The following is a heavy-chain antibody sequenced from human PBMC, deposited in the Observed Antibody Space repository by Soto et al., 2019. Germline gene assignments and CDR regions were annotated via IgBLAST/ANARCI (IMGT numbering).Heavy chain of an antibody. V-gene: IGHV4-61*01. J-gene: IGHJ6*02. CDR2: IYSGGST. CDR1: GGFVNSDTHS. Sequence: WETLSLTCTVSGGFVNSDTHSWSWIRQTPGKRLEWIGFIYSGGSTKNPSLRSRVTMSVDTSKNQFSLKLRSVIVADTAVYHCARFVRSCSATTCPTRADVWGQGITVTVSS. D-gene: IGHD2-2*01. CDR3: ARFVRSCSATTCPTRADV.